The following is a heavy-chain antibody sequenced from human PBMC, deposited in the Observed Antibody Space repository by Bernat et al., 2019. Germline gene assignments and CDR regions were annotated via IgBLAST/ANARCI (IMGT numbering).Heavy chain of an antibody. CDR1: GFTFSNYW. D-gene: IGHD2-2*01. CDR2: IKEDGSEK. CDR3: ARGGYCSSTSCYVGYFDY. Sequence: EVQLVESGGGLVQPGGSLRLSCAASGFTFSNYWMSWLRQAPGKGLDWVANIKEDGSEKYYGDCVKGRFTNSRDNAKNSLYLQMNSLRAEETAVYYCARGGYCSSTSCYVGYFDYWGQGTLVPVSS. V-gene: IGHV3-7*04. J-gene: IGHJ4*02.